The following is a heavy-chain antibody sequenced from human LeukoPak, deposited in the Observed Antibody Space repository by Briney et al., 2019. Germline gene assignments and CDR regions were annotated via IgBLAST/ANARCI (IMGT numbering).Heavy chain of an antibody. CDR1: GSSFTSYW. J-gene: IGHJ3*02. V-gene: IGHV5-51*01. CDR2: IYPGDSDT. Sequence: GASLQISCKGSGSSFTSYWIGWVRQLPGKGLEWMGIIYPGDSDTRYSPSFQGQVTISADKSISTAYLQWSSLKASDTAMYYCARLGGGLIASPALDAFDIWGQGTMVTVSS. CDR3: ARLGGGLIASPALDAFDI. D-gene: IGHD3-16*01.